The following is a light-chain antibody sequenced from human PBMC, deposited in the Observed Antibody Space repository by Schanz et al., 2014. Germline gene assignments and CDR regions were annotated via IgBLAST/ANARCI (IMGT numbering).Light chain of an antibody. CDR2: DAS. J-gene: IGKJ1*01. V-gene: IGKV3-11*01. Sequence: IVLTQSPATLSLSPGERATLSCRASQSVGNSLAWYQHKPGQAPRLLIYDASNRATGIPARFSGSGSGADFTLTISSLDPEDFAVYYCQQYGTFGQGTKVEIK. CDR3: QQYGT. CDR1: QSVGNS.